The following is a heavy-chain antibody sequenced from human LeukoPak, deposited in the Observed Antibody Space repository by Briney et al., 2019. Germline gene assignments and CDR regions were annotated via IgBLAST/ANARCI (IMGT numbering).Heavy chain of an antibody. V-gene: IGHV3-30*02. CDR3: ARFMNYYDSSGYAFDI. J-gene: IGHJ3*02. D-gene: IGHD3-22*01. CDR1: GFTFSSYD. CDR2: IRYDGSNK. Sequence: GGSLRLSCAASGFTFSSYDIHWVRQAPGKGLEWVAFIRYDGSNKYYADSVKGRFTISRDNSKNTLYLQMNSLRAEDTAVYYCARFMNYYDSSGYAFDIWGQGTMVTVSS.